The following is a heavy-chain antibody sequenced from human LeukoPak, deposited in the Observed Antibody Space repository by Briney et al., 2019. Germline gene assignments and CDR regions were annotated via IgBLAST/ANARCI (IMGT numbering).Heavy chain of an antibody. CDR2: ISSSSSYI. CDR1: GFTFSSYS. CDR3: ARGHSSSYDYYFDY. V-gene: IGHV3-21*01. Sequence: GGSLRLSCAASGFTFSSYSMNWVRQAPGKGLEWVSSISSSSSYIYYADSVKGRFTISRDNAKNSLYLQMNSLRAEDTAVYYCARGHSSSYDYYFDYWGQGTLVTVSS. D-gene: IGHD6-13*01. J-gene: IGHJ4*02.